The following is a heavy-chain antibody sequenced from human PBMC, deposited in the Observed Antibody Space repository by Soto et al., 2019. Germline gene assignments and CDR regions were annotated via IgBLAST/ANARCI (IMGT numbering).Heavy chain of an antibody. Sequence: SETLSLTCSVSGGSITGYYWNWIRQPPGKGLECVGHIYGSGSTNYNPSLQSRVTISVDTSKIQFSLNLTSVTAADTAVYYCARASPAEGPEAYWGQGILVTVSS. CDR2: IYGSGST. CDR3: ARASPAEGPEAY. D-gene: IGHD6-19*01. V-gene: IGHV4-59*12. J-gene: IGHJ4*02. CDR1: GGSITGYY.